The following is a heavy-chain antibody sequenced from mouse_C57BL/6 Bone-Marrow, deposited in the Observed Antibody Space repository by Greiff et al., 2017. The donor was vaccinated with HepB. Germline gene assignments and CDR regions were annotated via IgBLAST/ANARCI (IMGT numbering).Heavy chain of an antibody. Sequence: QVQLQQSGAELARPGASVKLSCKASGYTFTSYGISWVKQRTGQGLEWIGEVYPRSGNTYYNEKFKGKATLTVDKSSSTAYMELSSMTSEDSAVYVCAGALMTSVVGTDCDFCVWGTGTTVTVSS. CDR2: VYPRSGNT. V-gene: IGHV1-81*01. D-gene: IGHD1-1*01. CDR1: GYTFTSYG. J-gene: IGHJ1*03. CDR3: AGALMTSVVGTDCDFCV.